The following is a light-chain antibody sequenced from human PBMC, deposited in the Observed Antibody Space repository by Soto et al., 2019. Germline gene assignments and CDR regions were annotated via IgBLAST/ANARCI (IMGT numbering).Light chain of an antibody. V-gene: IGLV2-14*01. CDR3: SSYADSDTLYV. CDR2: EVR. Sequence: QSVLTQPASVSGSPGQSITISCTGTSSDVGAYNYVSWYQQHPGKAPKLLLFEVRSRPSGVSNRFSGSKSGSTASLSISGHKAEDEAVYYCSSYADSDTLYVFGTGTKVTVL. J-gene: IGLJ1*01. CDR1: SSDVGAYNY.